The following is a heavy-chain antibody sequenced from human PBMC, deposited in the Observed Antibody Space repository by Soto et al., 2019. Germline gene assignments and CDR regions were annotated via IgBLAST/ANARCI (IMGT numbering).Heavy chain of an antibody. Sequence: GESLKISCAASGFTFSDYYMSWIRQAPGKGLEWVSYISSSGSTIYYADSVKGRFTISRDNAKNSLYLQMNSLRAEDTAVYYCARDMRRDYGSGRSDAFDIWGQGTMVTVSS. CDR3: ARDMRRDYGSGRSDAFDI. V-gene: IGHV3-11*01. J-gene: IGHJ3*02. CDR2: ISSSGSTI. CDR1: GFTFSDYY. D-gene: IGHD3-10*01.